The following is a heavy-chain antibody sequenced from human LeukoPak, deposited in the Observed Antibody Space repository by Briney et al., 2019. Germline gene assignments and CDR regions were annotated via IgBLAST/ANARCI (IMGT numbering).Heavy chain of an antibody. CDR2: ISAYNGNT. CDR3: ARRAGTTGTTIRY. Sequence: ASVKVSCKASGYTFTSYGISWVRQAPGQGLEWMGWISAYNGNTNYAQKLQGRVTMTRNTSISTAYMELSSLRSDDTAVYYCARRAGTTGTTIRYWGQGTLVTVSS. CDR1: GYTFTSYG. J-gene: IGHJ4*02. V-gene: IGHV1-18*01. D-gene: IGHD1-1*01.